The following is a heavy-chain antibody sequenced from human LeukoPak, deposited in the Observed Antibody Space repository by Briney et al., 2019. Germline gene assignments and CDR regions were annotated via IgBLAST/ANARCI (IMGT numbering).Heavy chain of an antibody. Sequence: SQTLSLTCTVSGGSISSGGYYWSWIRQHPGKGLEWIGYIYYSGSTYYNPSLKSRVTISVDTSKNQFSLKLSSVTAADTAVYYCARVVATMVRGVDAFDIWGQGTMVTVSS. V-gene: IGHV4-31*03. CDR2: IYYSGST. CDR1: GGSISSGGYY. J-gene: IGHJ3*02. CDR3: ARVVATMVRGVDAFDI. D-gene: IGHD3-10*01.